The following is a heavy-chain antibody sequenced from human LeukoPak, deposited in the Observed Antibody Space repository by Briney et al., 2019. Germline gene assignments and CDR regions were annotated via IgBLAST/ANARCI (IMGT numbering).Heavy chain of an antibody. Sequence: GGSLRLSCAASGFTFSSYAMSWVRQAPGKGLECDSAISGSGGSTYYADSVKGRFTISRDNSKNTLYLQMNSLRAEDTAVYYCAKTGVLLWFGGLYYFDYWGQGALVTVSS. CDR1: GFTFSSYA. V-gene: IGHV3-23*01. CDR3: AKTGVLLWFGGLYYFDY. D-gene: IGHD3-10*01. J-gene: IGHJ4*02. CDR2: ISGSGGST.